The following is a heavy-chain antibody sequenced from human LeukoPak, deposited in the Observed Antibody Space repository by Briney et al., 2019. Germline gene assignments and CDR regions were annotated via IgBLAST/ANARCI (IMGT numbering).Heavy chain of an antibody. CDR3: ARRQEVGGTSRAFDV. V-gene: IGHV5-51*01. CDR2: IYPGDSDT. J-gene: IGHJ3*01. CDR1: GYSLTTHW. D-gene: IGHD1-26*01. Sequence: PGESLKISCKGSGYSLTTHWIGWVRQMPGKGLEWMGIIYPGDSDTRYSPSFQGQVTMSADRSISTAYLQWRSLKASDTAMYYCARRQEVGGTSRAFDVWGLGTMVTVSS.